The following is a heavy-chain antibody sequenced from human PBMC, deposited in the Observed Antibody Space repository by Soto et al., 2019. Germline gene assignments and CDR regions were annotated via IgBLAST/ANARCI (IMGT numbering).Heavy chain of an antibody. CDR2: INNSGST. V-gene: IGHV4-34*01. D-gene: IGHD4-17*01. J-gene: IGHJ4*02. Sequence: SETLSLTCAVYVGSFSGYYWSWIRQPPGKGLEWIGEINNSGSTNYNPSLKSRVTISVDTSKNQFSLKLSSVTAADTAVYYCARGPPVTTRLCFDYWGQGTLVTVSS. CDR1: VGSFSGYY. CDR3: ARGPPVTTRLCFDY.